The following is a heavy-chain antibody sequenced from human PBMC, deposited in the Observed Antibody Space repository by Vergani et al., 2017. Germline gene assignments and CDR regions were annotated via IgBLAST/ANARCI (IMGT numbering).Heavy chain of an antibody. D-gene: IGHD6-19*01. CDR2: ISGSGGST. J-gene: IGHJ4*02. Sequence: EVQLLESGGGLVQPGGSLRLSCAASGFTFSSYAMSWVRQAPGKGLEWVSAISGSGGSTYYADSVKGRFTISRDNSKNTLYLQMNSLRAEATAVYYCAKQGPGIAVAGTHIDYWGQGTLVTVSS. V-gene: IGHV3-23*01. CDR3: AKQGPGIAVAGTHIDY. CDR1: GFTFSSYA.